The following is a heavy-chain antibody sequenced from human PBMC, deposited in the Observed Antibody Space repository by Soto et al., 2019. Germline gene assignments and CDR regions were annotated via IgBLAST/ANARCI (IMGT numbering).Heavy chain of an antibody. D-gene: IGHD3-3*01. V-gene: IGHV1-18*01. CDR2: ISAYNGNT. Sequence: ASVEVSCKASGYAFTSCSISWVRQAPGQGLEWMGWISAYNGNTNYAQKLQGRVTMTTDTSTSTAYMELRSLRSDDTAVYYCASTMSGYFDYHYGMDVWGQGTTVTVS. CDR1: GYAFTSCS. CDR3: ASTMSGYFDYHYGMDV. J-gene: IGHJ6*02.